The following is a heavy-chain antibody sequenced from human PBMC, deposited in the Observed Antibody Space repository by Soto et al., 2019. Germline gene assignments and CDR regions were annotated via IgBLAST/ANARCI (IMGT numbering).Heavy chain of an antibody. CDR1: GYTFTNYW. V-gene: IGHV5-51*01. CDR3: AAATLYSGMDD. Sequence: GESLKISCKGFGYTFTNYWIGWVRPMPRKGPEWMGIIHPGDSDTKYNPSFHCQVTISADTSSTTSSLKRSCVKAADTAMYYCAAATLYSGMDDWGQGTTVTVSS. CDR2: IHPGDSDT. J-gene: IGHJ6*02.